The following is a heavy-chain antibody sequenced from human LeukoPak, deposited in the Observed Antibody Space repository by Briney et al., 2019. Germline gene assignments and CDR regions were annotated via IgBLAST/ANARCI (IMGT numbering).Heavy chain of an antibody. V-gene: IGHV3-30-3*01. CDR1: GFTFSSYA. D-gene: IGHD1-26*01. CDR3: ASLYSGSYFAIVTGFDY. J-gene: IGHJ4*02. Sequence: PGGSLRLSCAASGFTFSSYAMHWVRQAPGKGLEWVAVISYDGSNKYYADSVKGRFTISRDNSKNTLYLQMNGLRAEDTAVYYCASLYSGSYFAIVTGFDYWGQGTLVTVSS. CDR2: ISYDGSNK.